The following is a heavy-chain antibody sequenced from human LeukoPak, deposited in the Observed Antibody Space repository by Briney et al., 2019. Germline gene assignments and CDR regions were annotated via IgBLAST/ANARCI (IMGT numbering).Heavy chain of an antibody. CDR1: GFTFSSYS. CDR3: ARDGYSSGHDY. Sequence: GGSLRLSRPASGFTFSSYSMNWVRPAPGKGVEWVSSISSSSSYIYYADSVKGRFTISRDNAKNSLYLQMNSLRAEDTAVYYCARDGYSSGHDYWGQGTLVTVSS. CDR2: ISSSSSYI. V-gene: IGHV3-21*01. J-gene: IGHJ4*02. D-gene: IGHD6-19*01.